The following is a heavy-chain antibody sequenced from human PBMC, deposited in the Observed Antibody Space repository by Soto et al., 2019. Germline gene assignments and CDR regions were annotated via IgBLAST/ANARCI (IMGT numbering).Heavy chain of an antibody. Sequence: SETLSLTCTVSGGSISSCYWSWIRQPPGKGLEWIGYIYYSGSTNYNPSLKSRVTISVDTSKNQFSLKLSSVTAADTAVYYCARHLNYGDYWHYFDYWGQGTLVTVSS. D-gene: IGHD4-17*01. CDR1: GGSISSCY. CDR2: IYYSGST. CDR3: ARHLNYGDYWHYFDY. V-gene: IGHV4-59*01. J-gene: IGHJ4*02.